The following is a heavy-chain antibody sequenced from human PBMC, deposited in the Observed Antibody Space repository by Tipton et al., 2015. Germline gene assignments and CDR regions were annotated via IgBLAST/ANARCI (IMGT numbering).Heavy chain of an antibody. D-gene: IGHD6-13*01. CDR2: INHSGST. Sequence: GLVKPSETLSLTCAVYGGSFSGYYWNWIRQPPGKGLEWIGEINHSGSTNYNPSLKSRVTISVDTSKNQFSLKLSSVTAADTAVYYCARRFSHSSSWTFDYWGQGTLVTVSS. CDR3: ARRFSHSSSWTFDY. V-gene: IGHV4-34*01. CDR1: GGSFSGYY. J-gene: IGHJ4*02.